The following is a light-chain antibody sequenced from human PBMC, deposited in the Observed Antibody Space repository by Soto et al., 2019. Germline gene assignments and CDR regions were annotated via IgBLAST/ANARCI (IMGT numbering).Light chain of an antibody. V-gene: IGKV3D-15*01. Sequence: EILLTQSPSTLSLSPGEGVTLSCRASQSVTVNSLAWYQQKPGQAPRLLIYAASTRAAAVPDRFTGSGSGTEFTLTISSLQSEDFAVYYCQQYNNWPITFGQGTRLE. CDR2: AAS. J-gene: IGKJ5*01. CDR1: QSVTVN. CDR3: QQYNNWPIT.